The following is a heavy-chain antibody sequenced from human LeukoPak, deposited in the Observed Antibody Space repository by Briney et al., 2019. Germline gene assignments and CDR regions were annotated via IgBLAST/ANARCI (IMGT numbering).Heavy chain of an antibody. CDR2: IIPILGIA. V-gene: IGHV1-69*04. CDR3: ARGSYYDTLTGYSSNWFDP. J-gene: IGHJ5*02. CDR1: GGTFSSYA. D-gene: IGHD3-9*01. Sequence: ASVKVSCKASGGTFSSYAISWVRQAPGQGLEWMGRIIPILGIANYAQKFQGRVTITADKSTSTAYMELSSLRSEDTAVYYCARGSYYDTLTGYSSNWFDPWGQGTLVTVSS.